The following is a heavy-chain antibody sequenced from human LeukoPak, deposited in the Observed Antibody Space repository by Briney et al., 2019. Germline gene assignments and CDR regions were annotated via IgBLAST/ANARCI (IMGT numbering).Heavy chain of an antibody. Sequence: SETPSLTCTVSGGSISSYYWSWIRQPPGKGLEWIGYIYYSGSTNHNPSLKSRVTISVDTSKNQFSLKLTSVAAADTAVYYCASLYYGSGSFDYWGQGTLVTVSS. J-gene: IGHJ4*02. CDR3: ASLYYGSGSFDY. V-gene: IGHV4-59*01. CDR1: GGSISSYY. CDR2: IYYSGST. D-gene: IGHD3-10*01.